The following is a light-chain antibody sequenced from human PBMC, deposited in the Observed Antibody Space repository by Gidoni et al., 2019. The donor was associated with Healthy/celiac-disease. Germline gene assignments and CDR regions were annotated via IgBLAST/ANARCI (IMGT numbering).Light chain of an antibody. CDR2: GAS. Sequence: EIVMTQSPATLSVSPGERATLSCRASQSVSSNLAWYQQKPGQAPRLLIYGASTRATGIPARFSGSGSGTEFTLTISSLQSEDFAVYYCQQYNSAKLTFGGXTKVEIK. V-gene: IGKV3-15*01. J-gene: IGKJ4*01. CDR1: QSVSSN. CDR3: QQYNSAKLT.